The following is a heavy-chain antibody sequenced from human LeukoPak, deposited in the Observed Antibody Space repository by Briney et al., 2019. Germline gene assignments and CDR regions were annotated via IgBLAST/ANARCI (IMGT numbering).Heavy chain of an antibody. J-gene: IGHJ4*02. D-gene: IGHD4-23*01. CDR2: IYYSGST. Sequence: SETLSLTCTVSGGSISSYYWSWIRQPPGKGLEWIGYIYYSGSTNYNPSLKSRVTISVDTSKNQFSLKLSSVTAADTAVYYCASEPNYGGNSYFDYWGQGTLVTVSS. V-gene: IGHV4-59*01. CDR3: ASEPNYGGNSYFDY. CDR1: GGSISSYY.